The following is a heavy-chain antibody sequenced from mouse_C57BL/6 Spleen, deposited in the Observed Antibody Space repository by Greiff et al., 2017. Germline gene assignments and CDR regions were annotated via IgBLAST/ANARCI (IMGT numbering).Heavy chain of an antibody. D-gene: IGHD2-3*01. J-gene: IGHJ4*01. CDR2: ISSGSSTI. Sequence: EVQVVESGGGLVKPGGSLKLSCAASGFTFSDYGMHWVRQAPEKGLEWVAYISSGSSTIYYADTVKGRFTISRDNAKNTLFLQMTSLRSEDTAMYYCAKGLIYDGYYDYAMDYWGQGTSVTVSS. V-gene: IGHV5-17*01. CDR1: GFTFSDYG. CDR3: AKGLIYDGYYDYAMDY.